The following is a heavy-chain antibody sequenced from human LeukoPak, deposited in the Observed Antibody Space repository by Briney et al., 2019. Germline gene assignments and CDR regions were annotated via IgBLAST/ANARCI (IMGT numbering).Heavy chain of an antibody. CDR3: ARVRGTALTAYPGYFDY. V-gene: IGHV1-18*04. J-gene: IGHJ4*02. Sequence: GASVKVSCKASGYTFTSYGISWVRQAPGQGLEWMGWISIYTGNIKYGEKFQGRATMTRDTSTSTAYMEVRSLTSADTAVYYCARVRGTALTAYPGYFDYWGQGTLVTVSS. CDR2: ISIYTGNI. D-gene: IGHD2-21*02. CDR1: GYTFTSYG.